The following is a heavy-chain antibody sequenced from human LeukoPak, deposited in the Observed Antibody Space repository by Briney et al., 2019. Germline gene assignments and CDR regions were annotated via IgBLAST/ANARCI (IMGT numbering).Heavy chain of an antibody. Sequence: GGSLRLSCAASGFAFSSYEMNWVRQAPGMGLEWVSYISGSGDSIHYADSVKGRFTISRDNAEGSLYLQMNSLRAEDTALYYCAREQKGCGGDYYDYWGQGILVTVSS. CDR3: AREQKGCGGDYYDY. D-gene: IGHD2-21*01. J-gene: IGHJ4*02. CDR2: ISGSGDSI. CDR1: GFAFSSYE. V-gene: IGHV3-48*03.